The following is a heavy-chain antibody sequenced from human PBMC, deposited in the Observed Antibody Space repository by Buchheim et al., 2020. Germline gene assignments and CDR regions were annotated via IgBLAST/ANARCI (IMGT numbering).Heavy chain of an antibody. CDR2: IWYDGSNK. CDR3: ARDWGGYAFDY. J-gene: IGHJ4*02. D-gene: IGHD5-12*01. V-gene: IGHV3-33*01. CDR1: GFTFSSYG. Sequence: QVQLVESGGGVVQPGRSLRLSCAASGFTFSSYGMHWVRQAPGKGLGWVAVIWYDGSNKYYADSVKGRFTISRDNSKNTLYLQMDSLRAEDTAVYYCARDWGGYAFDYWGQGTL.